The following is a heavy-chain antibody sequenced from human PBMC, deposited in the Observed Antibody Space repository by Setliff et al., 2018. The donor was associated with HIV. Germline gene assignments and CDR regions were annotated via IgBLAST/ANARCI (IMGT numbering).Heavy chain of an antibody. J-gene: IGHJ6*03. CDR3: AKRRVCNTSCYIVDYMDV. V-gene: IGHV3-23*01. CDR2: IGAAGYPT. D-gene: IGHD2-21*01. CDR1: GFTFSNYA. Sequence: PGGSLRLSCAASGFTFSNYAMGWVRQGPGKGLEWVSTIGAAGYPTHYAESVKGRFTISKDNSKNTLYLQMNSLRAEDTAIYYCAKRRVCNTSCYIVDYMDVWGKGTTVTVSS.